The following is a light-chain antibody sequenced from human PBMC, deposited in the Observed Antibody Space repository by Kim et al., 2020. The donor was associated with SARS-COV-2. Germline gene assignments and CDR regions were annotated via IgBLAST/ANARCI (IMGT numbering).Light chain of an antibody. CDR2: RNN. J-gene: IGLJ3*02. V-gene: IGLV1-47*01. CDR3: AAWDDSLSAWV. Sequence: QSVLTQPPSASGTPGQRVTISCSGSSSNIGINLVYWYQQLPGTAPKLLIYRNNQRPSGVPDRFSGSKSGTSASLVISGLRSDDEADYYCAAWDDSLSAWVFGGGTKL. CDR1: SSNIGINL.